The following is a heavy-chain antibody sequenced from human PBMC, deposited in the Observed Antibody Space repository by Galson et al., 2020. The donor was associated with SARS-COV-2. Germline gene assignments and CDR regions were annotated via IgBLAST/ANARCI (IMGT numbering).Heavy chain of an antibody. CDR2: IYYSGST. V-gene: IGHV4-39*01. Sequence: SETLSLTCTVSGGSISSSSYYWGWIRQPPGKGLEWIGSIYYSGSTYYNPSLKSRVTISVDTSKNQFSLKLSSVTAADTAVYYCARQEGASGSYYVGYYYGMDVWGQGTTVTVSS. D-gene: IGHD1-26*01. J-gene: IGHJ6*02. CDR3: ARQEGASGSYYVGYYYGMDV. CDR1: GGSISSSSYY.